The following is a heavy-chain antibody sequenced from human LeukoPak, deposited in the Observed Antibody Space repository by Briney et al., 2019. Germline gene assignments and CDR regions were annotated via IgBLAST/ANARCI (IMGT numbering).Heavy chain of an antibody. CDR1: GFTFSTYG. Sequence: PGGSLRLSCAASGFTFSTYGMNWVRQAPGKGLEWVSYISSSGSTIYYADSVKGRFTISRHNAKTSLYLQMNSLRAEDTAVYYCARDAGIRNFDYWGQGTLVTVSS. V-gene: IGHV3-48*03. CDR3: ARDAGIRNFDY. J-gene: IGHJ4*02. D-gene: IGHD3-10*01. CDR2: ISSSGSTI.